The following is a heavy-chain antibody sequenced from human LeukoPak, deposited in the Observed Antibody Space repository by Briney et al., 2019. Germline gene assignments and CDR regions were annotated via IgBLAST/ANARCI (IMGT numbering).Heavy chain of an antibody. Sequence: GGSLRLSCAASGFTFSSYAMSWVRQAPGKGLDYVSTITGSGSSTYYANSVKGRFTVSRDNSKNTVYLQMNSLRADDTAIYYCAKDGQTGEWELEHWGQGTLVTVSS. V-gene: IGHV3-23*01. CDR2: ITGSGSST. D-gene: IGHD7-27*01. CDR1: GFTFSSYA. CDR3: AKDGQTGEWELEH. J-gene: IGHJ1*01.